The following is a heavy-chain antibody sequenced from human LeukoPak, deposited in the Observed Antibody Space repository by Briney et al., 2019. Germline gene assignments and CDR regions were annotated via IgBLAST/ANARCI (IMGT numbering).Heavy chain of an antibody. J-gene: IGHJ6*02. CDR3: ARGRTGMDV. Sequence: GSSVKVSCKASGGTFSSYAISWVRQAPGQGLEWKGRIIPILGIANYAQKFQGRVTITADKSTSTAYMELSSLRSEDTAVYYCARGRTGMDVWGQGTTVTVSS. CDR2: IIPILGIA. V-gene: IGHV1-69*04. CDR1: GGTFSSYA.